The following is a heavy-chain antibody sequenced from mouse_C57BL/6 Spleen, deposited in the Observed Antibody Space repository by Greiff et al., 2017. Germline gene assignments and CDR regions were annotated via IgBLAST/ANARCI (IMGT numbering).Heavy chain of an antibody. D-gene: IGHD2-4*01. V-gene: IGHV3-6*01. Sequence: DVKLQESGPGLVKPSQSLSLTCSVTGYSITSGYYWNWIRQFPGNKLEWMGYISYDGSNNYNPSLKNRISITRDTSKNQCFLKLNSVTTEDTATDYCARADDYDGFAYWGQGTLVTVSA. CDR2: ISYDGSN. J-gene: IGHJ3*01. CDR1: GYSITSGYY. CDR3: ARADDYDGFAY.